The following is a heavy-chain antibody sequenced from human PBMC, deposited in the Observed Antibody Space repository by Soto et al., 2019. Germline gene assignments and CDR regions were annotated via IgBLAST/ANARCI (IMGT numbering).Heavy chain of an antibody. Sequence: GGSLRLSCAASGFTFSNAWMNWVRQAPGKGLEWVGRIKSKTDGGTTDYAAPVKGRFTISRDDSKNTLYLQMNSLKTEDTAVYYCTNGITANRWPYYYYVMDVRGQGTTVTVSS. CDR2: IKSKTDGGTT. J-gene: IGHJ6*02. V-gene: IGHV3-15*07. CDR1: GFTFSNAW. CDR3: TNGITANRWPYYYYVMDV. D-gene: IGHD1-20*01.